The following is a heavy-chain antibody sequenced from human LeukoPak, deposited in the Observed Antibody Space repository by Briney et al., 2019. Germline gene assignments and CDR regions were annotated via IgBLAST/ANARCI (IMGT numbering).Heavy chain of an antibody. CDR2: IHTYTGNT. CDR3: ARLGPTSMAFDY. CDR1: GCTFTSYG. Sequence: ASVKVSCKASGCTFTSYGISWVRQAPGQGLEWMGWIHTYTGNTYHAQKLQGRATMTTDTSTSTAYMELRGLRSDDTAVYYCARLGPTSMAFDYWGQGTLVTVSS. V-gene: IGHV1-18*01. J-gene: IGHJ4*02. D-gene: IGHD5-18*01.